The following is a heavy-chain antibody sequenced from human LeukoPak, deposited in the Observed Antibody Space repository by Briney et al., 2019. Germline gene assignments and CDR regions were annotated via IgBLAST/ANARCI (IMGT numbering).Heavy chain of an antibody. CDR2: ISGSGGST. D-gene: IGHD1-26*01. CDR1: GFTFSSYA. J-gene: IGHJ4*02. CDR3: AKGPSRRGELLGF. V-gene: IGHV3-23*01. Sequence: GGSLRLSCAASGFTFSSYAMSWVRQAPGKGLEWVSAISGSGGSTYYADSVKGRFTISRDNSKNTLYLQMNSLRAEDAAVYYCAKGPSRRGELLGFWGQGTLVTVSS.